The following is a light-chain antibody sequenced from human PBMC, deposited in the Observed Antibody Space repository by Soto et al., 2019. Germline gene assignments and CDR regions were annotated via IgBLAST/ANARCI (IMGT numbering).Light chain of an antibody. V-gene: IGLV1-51*01. CDR3: GTWDSSLSAGDV. J-gene: IGLJ1*01. CDR1: SSNIGNNY. Sequence: QAALTQPPSVSAAPGQKVTISCSGSSSNIGNNYVSWYQQLPGTAPKLLIYDNNKRPSGIPDRFSGSKSGTSATLGITGLQTGDEADYYCGTWDSSLSAGDVFGTGTKVT. CDR2: DNN.